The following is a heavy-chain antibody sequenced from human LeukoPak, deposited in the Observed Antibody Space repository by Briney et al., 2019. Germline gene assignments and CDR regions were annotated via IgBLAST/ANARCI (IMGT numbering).Heavy chain of an antibody. J-gene: IGHJ4*02. Sequence: PGGSLRLSCAASGFTFSSYAMHWVRQAPGKGLEWVAVISYDGSNKYYADSVKGRFTISRDNSKNTLYLQMNSLRAEDTAVYFCAKSRSGSANWALQIFDNWGQGTLVTVSS. CDR2: ISYDGSNK. CDR3: AKSRSGSANWALQIFDN. CDR1: GFTFSSYA. D-gene: IGHD1-1*01. V-gene: IGHV3-30-3*02.